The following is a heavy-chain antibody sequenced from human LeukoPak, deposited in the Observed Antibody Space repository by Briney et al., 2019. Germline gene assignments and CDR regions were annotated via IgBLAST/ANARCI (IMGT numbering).Heavy chain of an antibody. CDR3: ARAYYYGSGRVFDY. V-gene: IGHV3-33*01. Sequence: GRSLRLSCAASGFTFSSYGMHWVRQAPGKGLEWVAVIWYDGSNKYYADSVKGRFTISRDNSKNTLYLQMNSLRAENTAVYYCARAYYYGSGRVFDYWGQGTLVTVSP. J-gene: IGHJ4*02. D-gene: IGHD3-10*01. CDR2: IWYDGSNK. CDR1: GFTFSSYG.